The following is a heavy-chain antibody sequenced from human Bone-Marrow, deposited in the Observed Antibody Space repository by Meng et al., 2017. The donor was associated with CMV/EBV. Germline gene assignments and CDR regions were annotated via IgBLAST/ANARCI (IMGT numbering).Heavy chain of an antibody. J-gene: IGHJ6*02. CDR1: GFTFSSYS. Sequence: GGSLRLSCAASGFTFSSYSMNWVRQAPGKGLEWVSSISSSSSYIYYADSVKGRFTISRDNAKNSLYLQMNSLRAEDTAVYYCARDPRGGGGMDVWGQGTTVTVSS. D-gene: IGHD3-16*01. CDR2: ISSSSSYI. V-gene: IGHV3-21*01. CDR3: ARDPRGGGGMDV.